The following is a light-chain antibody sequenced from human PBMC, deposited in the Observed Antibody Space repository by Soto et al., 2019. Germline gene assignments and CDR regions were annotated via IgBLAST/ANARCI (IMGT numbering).Light chain of an antibody. J-gene: IGKJ1*01. CDR2: GAS. Sequence: EIVLTQSPGTLSLSPGEGATLSCRASQSVSSSYLAWYQQKPGQAPRLLIYGASSRATGIPDRFSGGGAGTDFTLTISRLEPEDFAVYYCQQYDTSPWTFGQGTKVELK. CDR3: QQYDTSPWT. V-gene: IGKV3-20*01. CDR1: QSVSSSY.